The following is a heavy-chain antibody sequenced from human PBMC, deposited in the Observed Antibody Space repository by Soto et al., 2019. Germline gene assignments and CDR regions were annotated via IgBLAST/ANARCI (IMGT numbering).Heavy chain of an antibody. J-gene: IGHJ5*02. Sequence: EVQLVESGGGLVQPGGSLRLSCAASGFTFGSYEMNWVRQAPGKGLEWVSYISSSGSIIYYADSVKGRFTISRDNAKNSLYLQMNSLRAEDTAVYYCARGVLYYYDSSGYPHWLDPWGQGTLVTVSS. CDR3: ARGVLYYYDSSGYPHWLDP. D-gene: IGHD3-22*01. V-gene: IGHV3-48*03. CDR2: ISSSGSII. CDR1: GFTFGSYE.